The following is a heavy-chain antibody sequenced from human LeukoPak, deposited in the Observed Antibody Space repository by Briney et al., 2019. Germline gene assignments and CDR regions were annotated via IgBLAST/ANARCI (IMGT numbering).Heavy chain of an antibody. J-gene: IGHJ3*02. Sequence: ASVKVSCKASGYTFTGYYMHWVRQAPGQGLEWMGWINPNSGGTNYAQKFQGRVTMTRDTSISTAYMELSRLRSDDTPVYYCASALSGSITIKVGTLIWGQGKMVTVSS. V-gene: IGHV1-2*02. D-gene: IGHD3-22*01. CDR3: ASALSGSITIKVGTLI. CDR1: GYTFTGYY. CDR2: INPNSGGT.